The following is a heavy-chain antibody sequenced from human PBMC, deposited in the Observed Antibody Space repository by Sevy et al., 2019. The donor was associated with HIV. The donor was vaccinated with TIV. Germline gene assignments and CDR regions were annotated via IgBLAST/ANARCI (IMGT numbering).Heavy chain of an antibody. J-gene: IGHJ4*02. CDR2: IYSGGST. Sequence: GGYLRLSCAASGFTVSSNYMSWVRQAPGKGLEWVSVIYSGGSTYYADSVEGRFTISRDNSKNMLYLQMNSLRAEDTAVYYCARGPPLLIGELFPPIFFDYWGQGTLVTVSS. D-gene: IGHD3-10*01. CDR3: ARGPPLLIGELFPPIFFDY. CDR1: GFTVSSNY. V-gene: IGHV3-53*05.